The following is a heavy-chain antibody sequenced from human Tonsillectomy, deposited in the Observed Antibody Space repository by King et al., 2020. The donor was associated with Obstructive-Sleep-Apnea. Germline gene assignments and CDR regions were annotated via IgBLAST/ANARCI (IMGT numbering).Heavy chain of an antibody. D-gene: IGHD3-22*01. Sequence: VQLVESGGGLVQPGGSLRLSCAASGFTFSSYAMSWVRQAPGKGLEGGSAISGSGGFTYYADSVKGRLTISRDNSKNTLYLQMNSLRAEDTAVNYCAKVVVVISYNWFDPWGQGTLVTVSS. CDR1: GFTFSSYA. CDR2: ISGSGGFT. CDR3: AKVVVVISYNWFDP. J-gene: IGHJ5*02. V-gene: IGHV3-23*04.